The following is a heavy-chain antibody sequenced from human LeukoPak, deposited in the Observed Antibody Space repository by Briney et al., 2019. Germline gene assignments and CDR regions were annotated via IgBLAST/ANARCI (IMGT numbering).Heavy chain of an antibody. J-gene: IGHJ6*02. D-gene: IGHD6-6*01. Sequence: PGGSLKLSCAASGFTFTNYAMSWVRQAPGKGLEWVSYISSSGSTIYYADSVKGRFTISRDNAKNSLYLQMNSLRAEDTAVYYCARGSSTPYYYYGMDVWGQGTTVTVSS. CDR2: ISSSGSTI. CDR3: ARGSSTPYYYYGMDV. CDR1: GFTFTNYA. V-gene: IGHV3-48*03.